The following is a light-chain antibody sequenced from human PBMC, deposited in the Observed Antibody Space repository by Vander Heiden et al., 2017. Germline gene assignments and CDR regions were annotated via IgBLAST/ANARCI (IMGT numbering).Light chain of an antibody. Sequence: IQMTQSPFSLSASVGDRVTIRCRASQGIRSDLGWYQQKPGKAPKRLIYAASTLESGVPSRFSGSGSGTEFTLTISSLQPEDFGTYYCLQHNTYPLTFGPGTKVDVK. CDR3: LQHNTYPLT. CDR1: QGIRSD. V-gene: IGKV1-17*01. CDR2: AAS. J-gene: IGKJ3*01.